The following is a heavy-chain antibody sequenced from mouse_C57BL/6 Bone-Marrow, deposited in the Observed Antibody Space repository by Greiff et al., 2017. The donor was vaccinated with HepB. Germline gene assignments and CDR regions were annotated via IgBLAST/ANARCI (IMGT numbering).Heavy chain of an antibody. D-gene: IGHD2-3*01. CDR2: INPYNGGT. CDR1: GYTFTDYY. Sequence: EVQLQQSGPVLVKPGASVKMSCKASGYTFTDYYMNWVKQSHGKSLEWIGVINPYNGGTSYNQKFKGKATLTVDKSSSTAYMELNSLTSEDSAVYYCARGDGYYPYFDYWGQGTTLTVSS. J-gene: IGHJ2*01. V-gene: IGHV1-19*01. CDR3: ARGDGYYPYFDY.